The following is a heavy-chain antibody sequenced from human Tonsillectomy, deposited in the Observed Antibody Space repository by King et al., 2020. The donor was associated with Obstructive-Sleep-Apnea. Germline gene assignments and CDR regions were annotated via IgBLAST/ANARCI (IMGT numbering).Heavy chain of an antibody. V-gene: IGHV3-11*01. CDR2: ISSSGSPK. CDR1: GFTFSDYC. CDR3: GRDEMSTSGGFDY. Sequence: VQLVESGGGLVKPGGSLRLSCAASGFTFSDYCMSWIRQAPGKGLEWVSYISSSGSPKYYADSVKGRFTISRDNAKNSLYLQMNSLRAEDTAVYYCGRDEMSTSGGFDYWGQGTLVTVSS. D-gene: IGHD5-24*01. J-gene: IGHJ4*02.